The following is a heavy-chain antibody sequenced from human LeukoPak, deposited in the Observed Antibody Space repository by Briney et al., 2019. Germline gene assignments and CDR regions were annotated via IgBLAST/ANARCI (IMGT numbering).Heavy chain of an antibody. V-gene: IGHV1-2*02. CDR3: ARAGSSSTSLHTYYYYMDV. Sequence: ASVKVSCKASGYTFTGYYMHWMRQAPGQGLEWMGWINPNSGGTNYAQKFQGRVTMTRDTSISTAYMELSRLRSDDTAVYYCARAGSSSTSLHTYYYYMDVWGKGTTVTVSS. CDR2: INPNSGGT. J-gene: IGHJ6*03. CDR1: GYTFTGYY. D-gene: IGHD2-2*01.